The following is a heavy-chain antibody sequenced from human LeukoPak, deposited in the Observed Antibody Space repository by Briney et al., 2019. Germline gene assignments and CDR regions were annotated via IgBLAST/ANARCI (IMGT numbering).Heavy chain of an antibody. CDR1: GYTFTDYY. J-gene: IGHJ4*02. D-gene: IGHD4-17*01. Sequence: GASVKVSCKASGYTFTDYYMHWVRQAPGQGLEWMVWISPNGGDTHYAQRFQGRVTMTRDTSISTAYMELSGLRSDDTAVYYCARNYGHNSKYFDFWGQGTLVTVSS. CDR3: ARNYGHNSKYFDF. CDR2: ISPNGGDT. V-gene: IGHV1-2*02.